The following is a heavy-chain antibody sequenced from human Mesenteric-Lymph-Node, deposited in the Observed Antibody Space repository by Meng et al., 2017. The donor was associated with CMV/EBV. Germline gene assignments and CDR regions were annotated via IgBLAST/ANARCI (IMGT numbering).Heavy chain of an antibody. CDR3: AKDKARSGWYYPIDY. CDR1: GFTVSNNY. V-gene: IGHV3-43D*03. J-gene: IGHJ4*02. Sequence: GGSLRLSCAASGFTVSNNYMSWVRQAPGKGLEWVSLINWDGDYSYYADSVKGRFTISRDNRKKSLYLQMNSLRLEDTALYYCAKDKARSGWYYPIDYWGQGTLVTVSS. CDR2: INWDGDYS. D-gene: IGHD6-19*01.